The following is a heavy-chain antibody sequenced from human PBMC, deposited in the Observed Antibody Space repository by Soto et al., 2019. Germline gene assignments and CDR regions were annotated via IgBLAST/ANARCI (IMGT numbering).Heavy chain of an antibody. Sequence: ASVKVSCKASGGTFSSYTISWVRQAPGQGLEWMGRIIPILGIANYAQKFQGRVTITADKSTSTAYMELSSLRSEDTAVYYCARDLPLVDPAAAGDSYYYYYMDVWGKGTTVTVSS. CDR2: IIPILGIA. J-gene: IGHJ6*03. V-gene: IGHV1-69*04. CDR1: GGTFSSYT. CDR3: ARDLPLVDPAAAGDSYYYYYMDV. D-gene: IGHD6-13*01.